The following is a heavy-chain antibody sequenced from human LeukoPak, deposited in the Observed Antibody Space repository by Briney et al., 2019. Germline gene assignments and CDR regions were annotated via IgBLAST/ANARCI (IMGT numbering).Heavy chain of an antibody. J-gene: IGHJ2*01. D-gene: IGHD1-26*01. CDR1: GFPFSSYG. CDR3: AGFRGATTGWYFDL. CDR2: IWYDGSNK. Sequence: GGSLRLSCAASGFPFSSYGMGWARQAPGKGLEWVEVIWYDGSNKYYADSVKGRFTISRDNSKNTLYLQMNSLRAEDTAVYYCAGFRGATTGWYFDLWGRGTLVTVSS. V-gene: IGHV3-33*01.